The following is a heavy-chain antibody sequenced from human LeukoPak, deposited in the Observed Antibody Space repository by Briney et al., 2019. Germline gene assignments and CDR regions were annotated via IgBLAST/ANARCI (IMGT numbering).Heavy chain of an antibody. V-gene: IGHV4-39*07. CDR1: GVSISSSNSY. D-gene: IGHD6-13*01. J-gene: IGHJ3*02. Sequence: SETLSLTCTVSGVSISSSNSYWGWIRQPPGKGLEWIGSIYHSGSTNYNPSLKSRVTISVDKSKNQFSLKLSSVTAADTAVYYCARDSSWSDDAFDIWGQGTMVTVSS. CDR2: IYHSGST. CDR3: ARDSSWSDDAFDI.